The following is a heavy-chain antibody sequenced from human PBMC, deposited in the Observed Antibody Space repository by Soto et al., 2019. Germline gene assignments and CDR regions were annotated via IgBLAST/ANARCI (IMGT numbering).Heavy chain of an antibody. V-gene: IGHV4-59*01. J-gene: IGHJ6*02. CDR3: ARRRFGELNSMDV. Sequence: LSLTCTVSGGSISSYYWSWIRQPPGKGLEWIGYIYYSGSTNYNPSLKSRVTISVDTSKNQFSLKLSSVTAADTAVYYCARRRFGELNSMDVWSQGTTVTVSS. CDR2: IYYSGST. D-gene: IGHD3-10*01. CDR1: GGSISSYY.